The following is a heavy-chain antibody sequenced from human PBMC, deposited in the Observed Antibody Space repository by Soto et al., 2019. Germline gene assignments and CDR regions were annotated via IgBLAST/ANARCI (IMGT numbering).Heavy chain of an antibody. CDR3: ARNYVWGSYN. J-gene: IGHJ4*02. V-gene: IGHV3-11*01. CDR2: ISSSGSTI. D-gene: IGHD3-16*01. Sequence: GGSLRLSCSASGFTFSDYYMTWIRQAPGKGLEWVSYISSSGSTIYYADSVKGRFTISRDNARNSLYLQMNSLRAEDTAVYYCARNYVWGSYNWGQGTLVTVSS. CDR1: GFTFSDYY.